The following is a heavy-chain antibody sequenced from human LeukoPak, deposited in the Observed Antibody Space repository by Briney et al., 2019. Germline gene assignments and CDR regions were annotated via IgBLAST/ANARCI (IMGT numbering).Heavy chain of an antibody. CDR2: INSDGTST. Sequence: GGSLRLSCAASGLTFSTYWMHWVRQAPGKGLVWVSRINSDGTSTTYADFVKGRFTISRDNAKNTLYLQMNSLRAEDTAVYYCAREGTSGWYYFDYWGQGTLVTVSS. CDR3: AREGTSGWYYFDY. D-gene: IGHD6-19*01. CDR1: GLTFSTYW. V-gene: IGHV3-74*01. J-gene: IGHJ4*02.